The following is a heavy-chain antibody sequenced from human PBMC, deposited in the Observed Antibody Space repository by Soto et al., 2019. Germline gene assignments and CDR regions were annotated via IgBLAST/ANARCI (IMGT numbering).Heavy chain of an antibody. CDR3: AREYGEPPSWFDP. CDR2: IYYSGST. Sequence: SETLSLTCTVSGGSISSGDYYWSWILQPPGKGLEWIGYIYYSGSTYYNPSLKSRVTISVDTSKNQFSLKLSSVTAADTAVYYCAREYGEPPSWFDPWGQGTLVTVSS. V-gene: IGHV4-30-4*01. J-gene: IGHJ5*02. D-gene: IGHD1-26*01. CDR1: GGSISSGDYY.